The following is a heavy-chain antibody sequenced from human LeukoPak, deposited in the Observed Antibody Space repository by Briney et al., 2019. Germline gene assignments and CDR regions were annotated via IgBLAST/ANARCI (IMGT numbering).Heavy chain of an antibody. CDR3: TTDSYDSSGLFDY. V-gene: IGHV3-15*01. Sequence: AGGSLRLSCAASGFTFSNAWVSWVRQAPGKGLEWVGRIKSKTDGGTTDYAAPVKGRFTISRDDSKSTLYLQMNSLKTEDTAVYYCTTDSYDSSGLFDYWGQGTLVTVSS. CDR2: IKSKTDGGTT. CDR1: GFTFSNAW. D-gene: IGHD3-22*01. J-gene: IGHJ4*02.